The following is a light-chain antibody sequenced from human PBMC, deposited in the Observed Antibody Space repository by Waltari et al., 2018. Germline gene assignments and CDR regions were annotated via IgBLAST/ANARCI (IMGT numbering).Light chain of an antibody. V-gene: IGKV3-11*01. J-gene: IGKJ5*01. CDR2: DAS. Sequence: EIVLTQSPVTLSLSPGERATLSCRASQSVSTQLTWYQQKPGQAPRLLIYDASNRATGIPARFSGRVSGTDFTLTISSLEPEDFAVYYCQQRSAIPITFGQGTRLEIK. CDR1: QSVSTQ. CDR3: QQRSAIPIT.